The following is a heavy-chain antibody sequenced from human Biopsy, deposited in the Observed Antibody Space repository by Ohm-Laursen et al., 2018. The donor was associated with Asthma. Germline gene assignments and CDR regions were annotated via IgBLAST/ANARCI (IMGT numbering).Heavy chain of an antibody. V-gene: IGHV3-30*18. CDR1: GFTFSNYG. Sequence: SLRLSCAASGFTFSNYGMHWVRQAPGKGLEWVAVISFDGSNKDFADSVKGRFTISRDNSKNTMYLEMNSLRAEDTAMYYCAKDDFPEWELRRRPDYWGQGTLVTVSS. CDR3: AKDDFPEWELRRRPDY. CDR2: ISFDGSNK. J-gene: IGHJ4*02. D-gene: IGHD1-26*01.